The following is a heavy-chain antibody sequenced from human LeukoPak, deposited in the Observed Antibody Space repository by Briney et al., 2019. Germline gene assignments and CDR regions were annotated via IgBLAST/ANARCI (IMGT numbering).Heavy chain of an antibody. Sequence: PGGSLRLSCAASGFTFDDYTMHWVRQAPGKGLEWVSLISWDGGSTYYADSVKGRFTTSRDNSKNSLYLQMNSLRTEDTALYYCASLEEAYWGQGTLVTVSS. V-gene: IGHV3-43*01. CDR3: ASLEEAY. J-gene: IGHJ4*02. CDR2: ISWDGGST. CDR1: GFTFDDYT.